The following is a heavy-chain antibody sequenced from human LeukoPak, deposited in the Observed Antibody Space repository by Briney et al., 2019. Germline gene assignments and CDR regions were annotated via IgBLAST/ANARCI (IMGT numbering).Heavy chain of an antibody. D-gene: IGHD3-3*01. J-gene: IGHJ4*02. Sequence: GGSLRLSCAASGFTFSSYAMSWVRQAPGKGLEWVSAISGSGGSTYYADSVKGRFTISRDNSKNTLYLQMNSLRAEDTAVYYCAKASGGGYYDFWSGSDYWGQGTLVTVSS. V-gene: IGHV3-23*01. CDR2: ISGSGGST. CDR3: AKASGGGYYDFWSGSDY. CDR1: GFTFSSYA.